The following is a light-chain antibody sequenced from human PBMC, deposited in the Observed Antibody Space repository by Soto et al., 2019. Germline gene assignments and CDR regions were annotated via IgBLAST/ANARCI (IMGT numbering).Light chain of an antibody. CDR2: EVS. J-gene: IGLJ2*01. Sequence: QSVLTQPASVFGSPGQSITISCTGTSSDVGSYNLVSWYQQHPGKAPKLMIYEVSKRPSGVSNRFSGSKSGNTASLTISGLQAEDEADYYCCSYAGSSTHVVFGGGTKLTVL. V-gene: IGLV2-23*02. CDR1: SSDVGSYNL. CDR3: CSYAGSSTHVV.